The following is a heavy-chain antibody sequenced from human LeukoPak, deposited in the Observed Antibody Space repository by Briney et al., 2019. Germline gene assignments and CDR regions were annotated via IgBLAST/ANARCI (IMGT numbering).Heavy chain of an antibody. CDR3: ARGASFYGVAATTWAEEYFDL. J-gene: IGHJ2*01. CDR1: GGSISSYY. CDR2: IYYSGST. V-gene: IGHV4-59*01. D-gene: IGHD2-15*01. Sequence: SETLSLTCTVSGGSISSYYWSWIRQPPGKGLEWIGYIYYSGSTNYNPSLKSRVTISVDTSKNQFSLKLSSVTAADTAVYYCARGASFYGVAATTWAEEYFDLWGRGTLVTVSS.